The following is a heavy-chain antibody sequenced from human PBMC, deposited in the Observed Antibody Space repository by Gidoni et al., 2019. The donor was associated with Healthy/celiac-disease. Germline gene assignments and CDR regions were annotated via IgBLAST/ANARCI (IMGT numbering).Heavy chain of an antibody. V-gene: IGHV3-23*01. CDR3: AKVSVGARYYDFGSGTEPYYFDY. D-gene: IGHD3-3*01. CDR2: ISGSGGSR. Sequence: EVQLLESGGGLVQPGGSMRLSCAASGFTLSRYPSRWVPQAPGKGLEWVSPISGSGGSRYYGESVKDRFTISRDNYKNKLYLKMNSMRDEDTDVYYCAKVSVGARYYDFGSGTEPYYFDYWGQGTLVTVSS. J-gene: IGHJ4*02. CDR1: GFTLSRYP.